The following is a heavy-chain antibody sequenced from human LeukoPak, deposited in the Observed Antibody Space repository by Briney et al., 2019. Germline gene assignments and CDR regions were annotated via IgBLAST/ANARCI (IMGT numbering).Heavy chain of an antibody. D-gene: IGHD3-10*01. CDR1: GFTFTTYG. Sequence: GGSLRLSCAASGFTFTTYGMSWVRQAPGKGLEWVSGISSSGGNTYYADSVKGRFTISRDNAKNSLYLQMNSLRDEDAAVYYCARDQSDYYGSGSYSEGSHWGQGTLVTVSS. CDR2: ISSSGGNT. CDR3: ARDQSDYYGSGSYSEGSH. J-gene: IGHJ4*02. V-gene: IGHV3-23*01.